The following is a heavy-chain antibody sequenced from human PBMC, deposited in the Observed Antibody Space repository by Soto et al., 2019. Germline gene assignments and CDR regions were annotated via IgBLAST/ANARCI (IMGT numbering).Heavy chain of an antibody. CDR1: GFTFRNYE. Sequence: EVQLVESGGGLVQAGGSLRLFCAVSGFTFRNYEMNWVRQAPGKGLEWVSYIGTGGTPIYYADSVMGRFTISRDNAKNSLYLQMNSLRAEDTAVYYCARDPAIYSGKFDYGLDVWGQGTTVTVSS. CDR3: ARDPAIYSGKFDYGLDV. CDR2: IGTGGTPI. D-gene: IGHD4-4*01. V-gene: IGHV3-48*03. J-gene: IGHJ6*02.